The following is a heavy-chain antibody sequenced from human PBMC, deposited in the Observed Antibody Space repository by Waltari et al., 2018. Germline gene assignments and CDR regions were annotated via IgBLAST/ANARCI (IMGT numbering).Heavy chain of an antibody. CDR2: ISSSSGFI. J-gene: IGHJ4*02. V-gene: IGHV3-21*01. Sequence: EVQLVESGGGLVKPGGTLRLSCAASVFTFSTHSLTWVRQAPGKGLEWVSAISSSSGFIFYADSVRDRFTISRDNAKNSLYLQINSLRADDTAVYYCVRDMPGYETVWSPVFDYWGQGTLVTVSS. CDR3: VRDMPGYETVWSPVFDY. CDR1: VFTFSTHS. D-gene: IGHD6-13*01.